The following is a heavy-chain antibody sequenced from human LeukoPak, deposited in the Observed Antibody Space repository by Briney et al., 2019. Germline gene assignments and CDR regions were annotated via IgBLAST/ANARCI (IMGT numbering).Heavy chain of an antibody. Sequence: QPGGSLRLSCAASGFTFNSYAMNWVRQAPGKGLEWVSAISGSGGSTYYADSVKGRFTISRDNSKNTLYLQMNSLRAEDTAVYYCAKPGRSYGYRGLFYWGQGTLVTVSS. CDR2: ISGSGGST. D-gene: IGHD5-18*01. J-gene: IGHJ4*02. V-gene: IGHV3-23*01. CDR1: GFTFNSYA. CDR3: AKPGRSYGYRGLFY.